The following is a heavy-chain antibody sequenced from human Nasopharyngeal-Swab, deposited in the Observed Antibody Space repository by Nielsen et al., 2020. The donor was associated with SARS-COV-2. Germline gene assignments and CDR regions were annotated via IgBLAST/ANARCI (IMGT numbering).Heavy chain of an antibody. CDR2: VSINGNNYAT. J-gene: IGHJ4*02. D-gene: IGHD2-15*01. V-gene: IGHV3-73*01. CDR3: TRCGGGCYSGRDY. CDR1: GFTFSYPA. Sequence: SLQISCPASGFTFSYPAIHWARQASRKGLERVRRVSINGNNYATAYSASVKGRFIIFRDDPTNTAYLQMNSLKTEDTAMYCCTRCGGGCYSGRDYWGQGTLVTVSS.